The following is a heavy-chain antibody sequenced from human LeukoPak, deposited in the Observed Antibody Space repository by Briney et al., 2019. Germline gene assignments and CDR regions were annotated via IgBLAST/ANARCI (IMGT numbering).Heavy chain of an antibody. J-gene: IGHJ4*02. Sequence: GGSLRLSCAASGFTFRTYSMSWVRQAPGRGLEWVSSITSSGSHIYYADPVKGRFTISRDNARNSLFLQMNSLRAEDTAIYYCVSSPRPEGQQFWGAYWGQGTLVAVSS. CDR1: GFTFRTYS. CDR2: ITSSGSHI. CDR3: VSSPRPEGQQFWGAY. D-gene: IGHD5-24*01. V-gene: IGHV3-21*01.